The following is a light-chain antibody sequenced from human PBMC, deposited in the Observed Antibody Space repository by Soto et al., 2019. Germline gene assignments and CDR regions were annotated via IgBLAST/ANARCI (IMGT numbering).Light chain of an antibody. Sequence: QSVLTQPASVSGSPGQSITISCTGTSSDIGYQNYVSWYQQHPGKAPKLMIYEVSNRPSGVSNRFSGSKSGNTASLTISGLQPEDETDYYCSSYTSSNTLVFGTGTKVTVL. CDR3: SSYTSSNTLV. V-gene: IGLV2-14*01. CDR1: SSDIGYQNY. J-gene: IGLJ1*01. CDR2: EVS.